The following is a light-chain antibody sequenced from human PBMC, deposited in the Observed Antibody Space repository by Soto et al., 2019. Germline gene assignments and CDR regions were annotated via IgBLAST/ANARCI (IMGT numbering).Light chain of an antibody. CDR1: QGISSW. CDR3: QHYRSYSES. V-gene: IGKV1-5*01. Sequence: IQMTQSPSTLSASVGDRVTITCRAGQGISSWLAWYQQKPGKAPKLLIYDASSLESWAPSRFSGSGSGKELTLTISSLQPDDFETYYCQHYRSYSESCGQGTKVDI. J-gene: IGKJ1*01. CDR2: DAS.